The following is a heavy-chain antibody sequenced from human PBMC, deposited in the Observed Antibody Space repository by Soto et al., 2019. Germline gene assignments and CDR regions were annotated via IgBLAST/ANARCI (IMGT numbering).Heavy chain of an antibody. J-gene: IGHJ5*02. CDR1: GGYIRSSSYY. D-gene: IGHD3-3*01. Sequence: SETQSLTCTVSGGYIRSSSYYWGWIRQPPGKGLEWIGSIYYSGSTYYNPSLKSRVTISVDTSKNQFSLKLSSVTAADTAVYYCARHSGGYDFWAGNWFDPWGQGTLVTVSS. CDR2: IYYSGST. V-gene: IGHV4-39*01. CDR3: ARHSGGYDFWAGNWFDP.